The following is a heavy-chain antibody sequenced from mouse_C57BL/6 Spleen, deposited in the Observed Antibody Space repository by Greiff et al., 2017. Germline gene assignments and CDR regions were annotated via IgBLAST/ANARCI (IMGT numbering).Heavy chain of an antibody. D-gene: IGHD1-1*01. CDR2: IWSGGST. CDR1: GFSLTSYG. J-gene: IGHJ4*01. V-gene: IGHV2-2*01. Sequence: QVQLQQSGPGLVQPSQSLSITCTASGFSLTSYGVHWVRQSPGKGLEWLGVIWSGGSTDYNAAFISRLSISKDNSKSQVFFKMNSLQADDTAIYYCAGPPVVAPGYAMDYWGQGTTVTVSS. CDR3: AGPPVVAPGYAMDY.